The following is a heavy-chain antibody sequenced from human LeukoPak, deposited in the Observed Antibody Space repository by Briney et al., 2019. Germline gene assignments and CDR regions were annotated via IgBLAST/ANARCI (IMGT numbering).Heavy chain of an antibody. CDR3: ARELLWFGEAAGFDP. J-gene: IGHJ5*02. Sequence: GGSLRLSCAASGFTVSSNYMSWVRQAPGKGLEGVSVIYSGGSTYYADSVKGRFTISRDNSKNTLYLQMNSLRAEDTAVYYCARELLWFGEAAGFDPRGQGTLVTVSS. CDR2: IYSGGST. CDR1: GFTVSSNY. V-gene: IGHV3-53*01. D-gene: IGHD3-10*01.